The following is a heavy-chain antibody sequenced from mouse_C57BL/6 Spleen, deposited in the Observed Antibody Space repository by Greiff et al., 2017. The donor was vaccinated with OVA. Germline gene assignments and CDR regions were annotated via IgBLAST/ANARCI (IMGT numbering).Heavy chain of an antibody. CDR2: INYDGSST. V-gene: IGHV5-16*01. Sequence: EVKLVESEGGLVQPGSSMKLSCTASGFTFSDYYMAWVRQVPEKGLEWVANINYDGSSTYYLDSLKSRFIISRDNAKNILYLQMSSLKSEDTATYDGARDGDYYGSSYGYFDVWGTGTTVTVSA. D-gene: IGHD1-1*01. CDR3: ARDGDYYGSSYGYFDV. CDR1: GFTFSDYY. J-gene: IGHJ1*03.